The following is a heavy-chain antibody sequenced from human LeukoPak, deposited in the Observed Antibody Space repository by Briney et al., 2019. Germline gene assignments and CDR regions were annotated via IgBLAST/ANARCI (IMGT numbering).Heavy chain of an antibody. CDR1: GGSISSSSYY. CDR2: IYYSGST. Sequence: SETLSLTCTVSGGSISSSSYYWGWIRQPPGKGLEWIGSIYYSGSTYYNPSLKSRVTISVDTSKNQFSLKPSSVTAADTAVYYCARQGIRTGYYYDSSGYYYPFDYWGQGTLVTVSS. V-gene: IGHV4-39*01. D-gene: IGHD3-22*01. CDR3: ARQGIRTGYYYDSSGYYYPFDY. J-gene: IGHJ4*02.